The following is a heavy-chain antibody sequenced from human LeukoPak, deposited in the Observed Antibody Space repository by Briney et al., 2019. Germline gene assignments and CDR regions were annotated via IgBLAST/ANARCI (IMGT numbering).Heavy chain of an antibody. Sequence: GGSLRLSCAVSGFTFSSYWMHWVRQAPGKGLVWVSRINTDGSSTDYADSVRGRFTISRDNAKNTLYLQMNSLRAEDTTVYYCASQILVAENWVFHWGQGTLVTVSS. V-gene: IGHV3-74*01. CDR3: ASQILVAENWVFH. D-gene: IGHD5-12*01. CDR2: INTDGSST. CDR1: GFTFSSYW. J-gene: IGHJ5*02.